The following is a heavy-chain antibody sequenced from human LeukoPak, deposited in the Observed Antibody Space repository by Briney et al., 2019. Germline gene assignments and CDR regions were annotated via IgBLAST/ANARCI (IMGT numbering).Heavy chain of an antibody. Sequence: PSETLSVTCAVYGGSFSGYYWSWIRQPPGKGLEWIGEINHSGSTNYNPSLKSRVTISVDTSKNQFSLKLSSVTAADTAVYYCARGPGGSGYQDYWGQGTLVTVSS. D-gene: IGHD3-22*01. J-gene: IGHJ4*02. CDR2: INHSGST. CDR3: ARGPGGSGYQDY. CDR1: GGSFSGYY. V-gene: IGHV4-34*01.